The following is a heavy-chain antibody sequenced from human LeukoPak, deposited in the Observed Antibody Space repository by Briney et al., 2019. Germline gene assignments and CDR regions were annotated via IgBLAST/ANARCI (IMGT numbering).Heavy chain of an antibody. CDR2: MNPNSGNT. CDR1: GYTFTSYG. D-gene: IGHD2-2*01. V-gene: IGHV1-8*02. J-gene: IGHJ5*02. CDR3: ARGALYCSSTSCYRSRQNWFDP. Sequence: ASVKVSCKASGYTFTSYGISWVRQAPGQGLEWMGWMNPNSGNTGYAQKFQGRVTMTRNTSISTAYMELSSLRSEDTAVYYCARGALYCSSTSCYRSRQNWFDPWGQGTLVTVSS.